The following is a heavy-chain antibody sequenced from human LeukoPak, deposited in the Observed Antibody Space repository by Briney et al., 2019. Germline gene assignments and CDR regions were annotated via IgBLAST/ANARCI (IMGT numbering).Heavy chain of an antibody. CDR2: VYNSGST. V-gene: IGHV4-4*08. D-gene: IGHD3-10*01. Sequence: PSETLSLTCTVSGGSVSSYYWSWVRQPPGEGLEWIAYVYNSGSTNYNPSLKSRVTISVDTSKNQFSLKLSSVTAADTAVYYCARGLLLWFGESSPHNWFDPWGQGTLVTVSS. CDR3: ARGLLLWFGESSPHNWFDP. CDR1: GGSVSSYY. J-gene: IGHJ5*02.